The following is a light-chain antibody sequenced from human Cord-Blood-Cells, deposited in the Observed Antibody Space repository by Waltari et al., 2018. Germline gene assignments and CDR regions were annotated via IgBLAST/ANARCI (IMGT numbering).Light chain of an antibody. CDR2: GAS. CDR3: QQYGSTPPLT. V-gene: IGKV3-20*01. Sequence: EIVLTQSPGTLSLSPGERATLSCRASQSVSSSYLAWYQQKPGQAPRLLIYGASSRATGITDRFSGSGSGTDFTLTISRLEPEDVAVYYCQQYGSTPPLTFGGGTKVEIK. J-gene: IGKJ4*01. CDR1: QSVSSSY.